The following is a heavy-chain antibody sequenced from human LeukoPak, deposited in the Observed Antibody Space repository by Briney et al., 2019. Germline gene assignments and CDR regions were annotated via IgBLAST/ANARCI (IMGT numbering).Heavy chain of an antibody. J-gene: IGHJ4*02. CDR1: GFIFSNYN. CDR3: ARVYSPMVRESSGFDY. D-gene: IGHD3-10*01. V-gene: IGHV3-21*01. Sequence: PGGSLRLSCAASGFIFSNYNMNWVRQAPGKGLEWVSSISSTSIYTYYADSLKGRFTISRDNAKNSLYLQMNSLRAEDTAVYYCARVYSPMVRESSGFDYWGQGALVTVSS. CDR2: ISSTSIYT.